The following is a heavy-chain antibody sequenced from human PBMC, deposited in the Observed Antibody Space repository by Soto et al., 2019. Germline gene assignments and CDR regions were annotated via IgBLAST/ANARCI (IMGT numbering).Heavy chain of an antibody. CDR2: ISGSGSMT. J-gene: IGHJ2*01. D-gene: IGHD1-1*01. Sequence: EVQLLESGGGLVQPGGSLRLSCAASGFTFSSYAMSWVRQAPGKGLEWVSTISGSGSMTYYADSVKGRFTISRDNYKNTLDLQMNSLRAEDTAVYYCAKAPLGYKWYFDLWGRGTLVTVSS. CDR1: GFTFSSYA. V-gene: IGHV3-23*01. CDR3: AKAPLGYKWYFDL.